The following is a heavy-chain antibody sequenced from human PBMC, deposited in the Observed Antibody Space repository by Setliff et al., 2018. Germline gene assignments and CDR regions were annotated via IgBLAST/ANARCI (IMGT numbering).Heavy chain of an antibody. Sequence: ASVKVSCKASGDSIPKNAISWVRQAPGQGLEWMGWLQTYSGHTNYAQKFRGRFTISRDNSKNTLYLQMNSLRAEDTAVYYCAKDLLGATGWGIGYYYMDVWGKGTTVTVSS. V-gene: IGHV1-18*01. CDR1: GDSIPKNA. D-gene: IGHD1-26*01. CDR2: LQTYSGHT. CDR3: AKDLLGATGWGIGYYYMDV. J-gene: IGHJ6*03.